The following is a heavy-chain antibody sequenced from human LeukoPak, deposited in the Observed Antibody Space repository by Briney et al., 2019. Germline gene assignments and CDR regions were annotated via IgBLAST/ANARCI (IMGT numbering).Heavy chain of an antibody. CDR3: ARHSSEALRSGGYYYLLDY. V-gene: IGHV4-59*08. CDR2: IYYTGST. J-gene: IGHJ4*02. CDR1: GDSIRSYY. D-gene: IGHD3-22*01. Sequence: SETLSLTCTVSGDSIRSYYWSWIRQPPGKGLEYIGYIYYTGSTDYNPSLKSRVTISVDTSKNQFSLKLTSVTAADTAVYYCARHSSEALRSGGYYYLLDYWAQGTRVTVSS.